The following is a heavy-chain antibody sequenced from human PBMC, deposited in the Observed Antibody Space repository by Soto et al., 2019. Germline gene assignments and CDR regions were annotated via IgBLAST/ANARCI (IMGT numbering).Heavy chain of an antibody. CDR1: GGSISNKNC. CDR3: SAYSGYDVFDF. Sequence: QVQLQESGPGLVKPWETLFPTCAVSGGSISNKNCWAWDRLPPGKGLVWIGGIFHSGETNYNPSLKSLVTQSVDETKNQFSLKMTSMSAAETAVYYCSAYSGYDVFDFWGQGTLVTVSS. CDR2: IFHSGET. J-gene: IGHJ4*02. D-gene: IGHD5-12*01. V-gene: IGHV4-4*02.